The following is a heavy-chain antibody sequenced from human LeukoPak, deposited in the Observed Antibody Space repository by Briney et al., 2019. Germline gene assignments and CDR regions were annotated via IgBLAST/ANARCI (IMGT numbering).Heavy chain of an antibody. D-gene: IGHD2/OR15-2a*01. CDR3: ARERIGQDAFDI. J-gene: IGHJ3*02. CDR2: IYYSGST. Sequence: PSETLSLTCAVYGGSFGGYYWSWLRQPPGKGLEWIGYIYYSGSTNYNPSLKSRVTISVDTSENQFSLKLSSVTAADTAVYYCARERIGQDAFDIWGQGTMVTVSS. V-gene: IGHV4-59*01. CDR1: GGSFGGYY.